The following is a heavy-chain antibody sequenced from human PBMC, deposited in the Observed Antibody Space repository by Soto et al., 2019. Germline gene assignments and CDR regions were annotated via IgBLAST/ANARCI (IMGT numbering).Heavy chain of an antibody. J-gene: IGHJ3*02. CDR1: GGSISSYY. V-gene: IGHV4-59*01. D-gene: IGHD3-16*02. Sequence: SETLSLTCTVSGGSISSYYWSWIRQPPGKGLEWIGYIYYSGSTNYNPSLKSRVTISVDTSKNQFSLKLSSVTAADTAVYYCARDLISPGDYVWWSYRSYRSRAFDIWCQGTMVTVSS. CDR2: IYYSGST. CDR3: ARDLISPGDYVWWSYRSYRSRAFDI.